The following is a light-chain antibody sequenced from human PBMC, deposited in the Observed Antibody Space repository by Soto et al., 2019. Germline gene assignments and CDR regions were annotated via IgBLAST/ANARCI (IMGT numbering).Light chain of an antibody. CDR2: GAS. CDR1: QSISSY. CDR3: QQYGSSPPT. Sequence: ETVLTQSPGTLSLSPGERATLSCRASQSISSYSAWYQQRPGQAPRLLIYGASSRGIGIPDRFSGSGSGTDFTLTINRLEPEDFAVYYCQQYGSSPPTFGQGTKLEIK. J-gene: IGKJ2*01. V-gene: IGKV3-20*01.